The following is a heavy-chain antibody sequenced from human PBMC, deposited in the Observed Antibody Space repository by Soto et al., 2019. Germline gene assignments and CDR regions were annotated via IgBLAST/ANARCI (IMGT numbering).Heavy chain of an antibody. CDR3: ARGDGAVGAAIDI. V-gene: IGHV3-11*06. CDR1: GFTFSDHY. Sequence: PGGSLRLSCVVSGFTFSDHYMNWVRQAPGKGLQWVAYISSRSSEINYADPVKGRFTISRDNAKNSVFLHMTSLTAEDTGVYFCARGDGAVGAAIDIWGQGTLVTGS. CDR2: ISSRSSEI. D-gene: IGHD2-15*01. J-gene: IGHJ4*02.